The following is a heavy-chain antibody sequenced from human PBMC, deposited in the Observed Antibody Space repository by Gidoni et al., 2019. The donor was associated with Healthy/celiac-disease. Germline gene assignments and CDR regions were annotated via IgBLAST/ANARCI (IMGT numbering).Heavy chain of an antibody. Sequence: QVQLVESGGGVVQPGRSLRLSCAASGFTFSSYGMHWVRKAPGKGLEWVEVIWYDGSKKYYEDYVKGRFTIYRDNSKNTLYLKMNSLRAEDTAVYYCAREVVEGLLPDWGQGTLVTVSS. CDR2: IWYDGSKK. CDR1: GFTFSSYG. D-gene: IGHD3-3*01. V-gene: IGHV3-33*01. J-gene: IGHJ4*02. CDR3: AREVVEGLLPD.